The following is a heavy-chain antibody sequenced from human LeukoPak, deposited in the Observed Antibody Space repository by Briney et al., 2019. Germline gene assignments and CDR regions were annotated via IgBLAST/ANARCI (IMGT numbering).Heavy chain of an antibody. CDR1: GYTFTDYY. CDR3: ARDYVDNFDSCGYLALDQ. J-gene: IGHJ4*02. CDR2: INPNSGST. Sequence: ASVNVSCKASGYTFTDYYIHWVRQAPGQGLEWMGWINPNSGSTHSAQNLQGRVSMTRDTSISTAHMELSRLRSDDTAVYCCARDYVDNFDSCGYLALDQWGQGTLVIVSS. V-gene: IGHV1-2*02. D-gene: IGHD3-22*01.